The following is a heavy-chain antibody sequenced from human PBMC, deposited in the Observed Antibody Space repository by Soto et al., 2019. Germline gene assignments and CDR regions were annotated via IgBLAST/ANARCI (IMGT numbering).Heavy chain of an antibody. CDR1: GFTFSSYA. Sequence: EVQLLESGGGLVQPGGSLRLSCAASGFTFSSYAMSWVRQAPGKGLEWVSAISGSGGSTYYADSVKGRFTISRDNSKNTLYLQMNSLRAEDTAVYYCAKRDGWGIVVVPPFDYWGQGTLVTVSS. CDR2: ISGSGGST. D-gene: IGHD2-2*01. V-gene: IGHV3-23*01. J-gene: IGHJ4*02. CDR3: AKRDGWGIVVVPPFDY.